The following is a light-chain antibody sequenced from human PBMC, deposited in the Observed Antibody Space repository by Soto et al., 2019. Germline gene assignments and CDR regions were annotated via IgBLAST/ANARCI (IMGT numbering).Light chain of an antibody. CDR3: ISFTTRATYV. J-gene: IGLJ1*01. CDR1: SSEVGNSDY. Sequence: QSVLTQPASVSGSPGQSITISCTGTSSEVGNSDYVSWYQQHPGKVPKLMIYDVSNRPSGVSNRFSGSKSGNTASLTISGLQAEDEADYYCISFTTRATYVFGTGTKVTVL. CDR2: DVS. V-gene: IGLV2-14*01.